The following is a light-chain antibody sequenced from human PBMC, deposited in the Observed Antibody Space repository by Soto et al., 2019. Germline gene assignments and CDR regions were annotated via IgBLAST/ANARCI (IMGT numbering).Light chain of an antibody. CDR3: LLCYGGAVV. Sequence: QAVVTQEPSLTVSPGGTVTLTCASSTGTVTSGHYPNWLQQKPGQAPRALIYSTDTRHSWTPARFSGSLLGGKAALTLSGVQPEDEADCYCLLCYGGAVVFGGGTKLTVL. J-gene: IGLJ2*01. V-gene: IGLV7-43*01. CDR1: TGTVTSGHY. CDR2: STD.